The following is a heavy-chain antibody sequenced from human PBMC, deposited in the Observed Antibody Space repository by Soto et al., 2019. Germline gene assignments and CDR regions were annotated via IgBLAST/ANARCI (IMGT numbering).Heavy chain of an antibody. CDR1: GGSISSYY. J-gene: IGHJ4*02. D-gene: IGHD3-10*01. CDR3: ARAFRGVRGEPHFDY. Sequence: SETLSLTCTVSGGSISSYYWSWIRQPPGKGLEWIGYIYYSGSTNYNPSLKSRVTISVDTSKNQFSLKLSSVTAADTAVYYCARAFRGVRGEPHFDYWGQGTLVTVSS. V-gene: IGHV4-59*01. CDR2: IYYSGST.